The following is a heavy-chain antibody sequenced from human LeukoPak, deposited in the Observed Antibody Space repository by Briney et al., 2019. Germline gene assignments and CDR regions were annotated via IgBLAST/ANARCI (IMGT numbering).Heavy chain of an antibody. Sequence: SETLSLTCTVSGGSINGYCWSWIRQPAGKRLEGIGRIYTSGNTNYNPSLKSRVTMSLDTSKNQFFLKLSSVTAADTAVYYCARSSDDYVWGSYRSDKYYFDYWGQGTLVTVSS. V-gene: IGHV4-4*07. J-gene: IGHJ4*02. CDR1: GGSINGYC. CDR3: ARSSDDYVWGSYRSDKYYFDY. D-gene: IGHD3-16*02. CDR2: IYTSGNT.